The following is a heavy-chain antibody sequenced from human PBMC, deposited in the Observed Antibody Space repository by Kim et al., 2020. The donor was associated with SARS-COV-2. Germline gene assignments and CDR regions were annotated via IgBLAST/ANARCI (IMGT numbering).Heavy chain of an antibody. CDR3: ATGRIGARLQWFDPWGQIAARLKWFDP. CDR1: GGSFSDYY. Sequence: SETLSLTCAVYGGSFSDYYWNWIRQPPGKGLEWIGEINHSENTNYNPSLKSRVTISVDTSKNQFSLTLKSVTAADTAVYYCATGRIGARLQWFDPWGQIAARLKWFDPWGQGTLVTV. CDR2: INHSENT. V-gene: IGHV4-34*01. D-gene: IGHD6-6*01. J-gene: IGHJ5*02.